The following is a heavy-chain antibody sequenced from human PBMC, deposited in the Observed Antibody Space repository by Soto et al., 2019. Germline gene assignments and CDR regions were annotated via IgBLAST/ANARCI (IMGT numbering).Heavy chain of an antibody. V-gene: IGHV4-34*01. CDR1: GGSFSGYY. Sequence: QVQLQQWGAGLLKPSETLSLTCAVYGGSFSGYYWSWIRQPPGKGLEWIGEINHSGSTNYNPSLKSRVTISVDTSKNQFSMKLSSVTAADTAVYYCARTYSSSWSPFEYWGQGTLFTVSS. D-gene: IGHD6-13*01. CDR2: INHSGST. CDR3: ARTYSSSWSPFEY. J-gene: IGHJ4*02.